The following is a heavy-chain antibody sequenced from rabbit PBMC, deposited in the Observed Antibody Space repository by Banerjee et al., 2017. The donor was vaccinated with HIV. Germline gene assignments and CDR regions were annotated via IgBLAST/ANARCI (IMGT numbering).Heavy chain of an antibody. CDR3: ATNHYTGDFNL. V-gene: IGHV1S45*01. CDR2: IYTGSGNT. Sequence: QEQLVESGGGLVKPEGSLTLTCTASGFSFSNRCVMCWVRQTPGKGLEWIACIYTGSGNTYYASWAKGRFTISKTSSTTVTLQMTSLTAADTATYFCATNHYTGDFNLWGPGTLVTVS. CDR1: GFSFSNRCV. J-gene: IGHJ4*01. D-gene: IGHD4-1*01.